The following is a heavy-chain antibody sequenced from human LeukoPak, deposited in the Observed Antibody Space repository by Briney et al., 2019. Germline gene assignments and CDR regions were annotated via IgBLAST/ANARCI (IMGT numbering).Heavy chain of an antibody. CDR1: GFTFSRYG. D-gene: IGHD1-26*01. V-gene: IGHV3-30*18. CDR3: AKLWNEVGTTIY. CDR2: ISYDGRNK. Sequence: GRSLRLSCAASGFTFSRYGMHWVRQAPGKGLEWVAVISYDGRNKYYADSVKGRFTISRDNSKNTLHLQMNSLRPADTAVYYCAKLWNEVGTTIYWGQGTLVIVSS. J-gene: IGHJ4*02.